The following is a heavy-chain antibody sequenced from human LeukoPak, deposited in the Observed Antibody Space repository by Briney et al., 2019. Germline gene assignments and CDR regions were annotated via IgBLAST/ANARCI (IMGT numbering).Heavy chain of an antibody. CDR3: TTDRNYNWSPAGTGE. Sequence: GGSLRLSCAASGFTFSNAWMIGGRQAPGKGLEWVGRIKSKTDGGTTDYAAPVKGRFTISRDDSKNTLYLQMNSLKTEDTAVYYCTTDRNYNWSPAGTGEWCKGTLVTVSS. V-gene: IGHV3-15*01. CDR1: GFTFSNAW. J-gene: IGHJ4*02. D-gene: IGHD1-20*01. CDR2: IKSKTDGGTT.